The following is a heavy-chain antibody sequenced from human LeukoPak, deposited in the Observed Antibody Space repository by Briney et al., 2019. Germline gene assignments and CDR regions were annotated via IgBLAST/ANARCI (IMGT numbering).Heavy chain of an antibody. CDR3: ARVKGYYDSSGALGY. V-gene: IGHV1-3*01. J-gene: IGHJ4*02. Sequence: VASVKVSCKASGYTFTSYAMHWVRQAPGQRLEWMGWINAGNGNTKYSQKFQGRVTITRDTSASTAYMELSSLRSEDTAVYYCARVKGYYDSSGALGYWGQGTLVTVSS. CDR1: GYTFTSYA. CDR2: INAGNGNT. D-gene: IGHD3-22*01.